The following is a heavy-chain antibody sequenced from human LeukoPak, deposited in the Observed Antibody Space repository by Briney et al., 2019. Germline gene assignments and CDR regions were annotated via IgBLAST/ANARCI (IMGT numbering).Heavy chain of an antibody. CDR1: GGSISSSSYY. D-gene: IGHD7-27*01. CDR2: IYYRAST. V-gene: IGHV4-39*01. Sequence: SETLSLTCTVSGGSISSSSYYWGWIRQPPGKGLEWIRRIYYRASTYFNPSVKGRVTISIATSKSQFSLKLTSVTAADTAVYYCASVIGDLSDWGQGTLVTASS. CDR3: ASVIGDLSD. J-gene: IGHJ4*02.